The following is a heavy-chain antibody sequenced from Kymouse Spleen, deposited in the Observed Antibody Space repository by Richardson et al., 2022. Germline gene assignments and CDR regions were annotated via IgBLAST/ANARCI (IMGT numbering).Heavy chain of an antibody. D-gene: IGHD6-13*01. J-gene: IGHJ6*02. CDR3: ARDSSSWYYYYYYGMDV. V-gene: IGHV4-61*01. Sequence: QVQLQESGPGLVKPSETLSLTCTVSGGSVSSGSYYWSWIRQPPGKGLEWIGYIYYSGSTNYNPSLKSRVTISVDTSKNQFSLKLSSVTAADTAVYYCARDSSSWYYYYYYGMDVWGQGTTVTVSS. CDR2: IYYSGST. CDR1: GGSVSSGSYY.